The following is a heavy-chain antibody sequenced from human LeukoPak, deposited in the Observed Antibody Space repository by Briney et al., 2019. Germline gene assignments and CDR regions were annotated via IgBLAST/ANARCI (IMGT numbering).Heavy chain of an antibody. CDR1: GFTFSSYA. CDR2: ISGSGGST. J-gene: IGHJ6*02. CDR3: ARHPAQDYDILTGLHYYYGMDV. D-gene: IGHD3-9*01. Sequence: GGSLRLSCAASGFTFSSYAMSWVRQAPGKGLEWVSAISGSGGSTYYADSVKGRFTISRDNSKNTLYLQMNSLRAEDTAVYYCARHPAQDYDILTGLHYYYGMDVWGQGTTVTVSS. V-gene: IGHV3-23*01.